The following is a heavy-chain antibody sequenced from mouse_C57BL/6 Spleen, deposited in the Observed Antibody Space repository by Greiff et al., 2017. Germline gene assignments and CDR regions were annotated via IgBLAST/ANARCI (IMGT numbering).Heavy chain of an antibody. CDR2: ISDGGSYT. CDR3: ARVDGYYGWYFDV. CDR1: GFTFSSYA. Sequence: EVKLVESGGGLVKPGGSLKLSCAASGFTFSSYAMSWVRQTPEKRLEWVATISDGGSYTYYPDNVKGRFTISRDNAKNNLYLQMSHLKSEDTAMYYCARVDGYYGWYFDVWGTGTTVTVSS. V-gene: IGHV5-4*03. D-gene: IGHD2-3*01. J-gene: IGHJ1*03.